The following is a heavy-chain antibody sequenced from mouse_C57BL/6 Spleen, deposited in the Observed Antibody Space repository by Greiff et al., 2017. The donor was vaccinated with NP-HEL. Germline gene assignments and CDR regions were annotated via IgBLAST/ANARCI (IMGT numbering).Heavy chain of an antibody. CDR3: ARHRGITTVVEDYFDY. Sequence: EVKLVESGGDLVKPGGSLKLSCAASGFTFSSYGMSWVRQTPDKRLEWVATISSGGSYTYYPDSVKGRFTISRDNAKNTLYLQMSSLKSEDTAMYYCARHRGITTVVEDYFDYWGQGTTLTVSS. CDR1: GFTFSSYG. V-gene: IGHV5-6*02. D-gene: IGHD1-1*01. J-gene: IGHJ2*01. CDR2: ISSGGSYT.